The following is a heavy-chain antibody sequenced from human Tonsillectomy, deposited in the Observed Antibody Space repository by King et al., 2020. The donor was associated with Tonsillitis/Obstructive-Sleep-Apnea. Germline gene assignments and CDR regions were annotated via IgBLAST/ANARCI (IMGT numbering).Heavy chain of an antibody. D-gene: IGHD3-22*01. J-gene: IGHJ5*02. CDR3: TTDAQTGGYST. CDR1: GSTFSNAW. Sequence: VQLVESGGGLVKPGGSLRLSCAASGSTFSNAWMSWVRQAPGKGLEWVGRIKTKTDGGTTDYAAPVKGRFTISRDDSKNTLYLQMNSLKTEDTAIYYCTTDAQTGGYSTWGQGTLVTVSS. CDR2: IKTKTDGGTT. V-gene: IGHV3-15*01.